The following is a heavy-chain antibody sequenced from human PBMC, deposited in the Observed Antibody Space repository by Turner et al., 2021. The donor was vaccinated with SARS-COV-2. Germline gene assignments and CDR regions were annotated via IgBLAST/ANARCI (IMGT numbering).Heavy chain of an antibody. Sequence: VQLVESGGGLVQPGRSLRRSCAASGFTFSSYGMHWFRQAPGKGVEGVAVIWDYGSNKYYADSVKGRFTISRDNSKNTLYLQMNSLRAEDTAVYYCARDDLDPDYGFHFDYWGQGTLVTVSS. CDR2: IWDYGSNK. J-gene: IGHJ4*02. V-gene: IGHV3-33*08. CDR3: ARDDLDPDYGFHFDY. CDR1: GFTFSSYG. D-gene: IGHD4-17*01.